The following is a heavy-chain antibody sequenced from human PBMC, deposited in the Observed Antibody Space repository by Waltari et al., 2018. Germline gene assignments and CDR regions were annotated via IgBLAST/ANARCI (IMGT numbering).Heavy chain of an antibody. Sequence: QVQLQESGPGLVKPSETLSLTCAVSGGSLSSPYWSWIRQPPGKGLEWVGYIYYSGSTTYNPSLKSRVTISVDTSKDQFSLRLTSVTAADSAIYYCARGGGFDTSGYYAFDIWGQGTMVIVSS. CDR2: IYYSGST. V-gene: IGHV4-59*11. CDR1: GGSLSSPY. D-gene: IGHD3-22*01. CDR3: ARGGGFDTSGYYAFDI. J-gene: IGHJ3*02.